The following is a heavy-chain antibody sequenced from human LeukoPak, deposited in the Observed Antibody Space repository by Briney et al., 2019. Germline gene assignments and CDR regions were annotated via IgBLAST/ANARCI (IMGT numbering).Heavy chain of an antibody. D-gene: IGHD2-15*01. CDR2: INHSVST. J-gene: IGHJ5*02. CDR3: ARGRWRYCSRGSCYAFDP. V-gene: IGHV4-34*01. Sequence: PSETLSLTSAVSGGSFSGYYWSSIRQPPGKGLEWIGEINHSVSTNYTPSVKSRVTISVDTSKNQFSLKLSSVTAADTAVYYCARGRWRYCSRGSCYAFDPWGQGTLVTVSS. CDR1: GGSFSGYY.